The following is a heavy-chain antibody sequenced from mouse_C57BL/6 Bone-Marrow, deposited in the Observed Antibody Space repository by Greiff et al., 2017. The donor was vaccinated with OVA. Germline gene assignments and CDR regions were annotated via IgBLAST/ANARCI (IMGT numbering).Heavy chain of an antibody. CDR2: IDPSDSET. J-gene: IGHJ2*01. V-gene: IGHV1-52*01. CDR1: GYTFTSYW. CDR3: AISGGSSPFDY. D-gene: IGHD1-1*01. Sequence: QVQLKQPGAELVRPGSSVKLSCKASGYTFTSYWMHWVKQRPIQGLEWIGNIDPSDSETHYNQKFKDKATLTVDKSSSTAYMQLSSLTSEDSAVYYCAISGGSSPFDYWGQGTTLTVSS.